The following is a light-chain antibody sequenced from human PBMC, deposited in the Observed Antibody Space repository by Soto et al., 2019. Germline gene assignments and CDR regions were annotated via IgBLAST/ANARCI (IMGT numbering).Light chain of an antibody. CDR1: QSVRSNY. J-gene: IGKJ2*01. CDR2: GAS. Sequence: EIVLTQSPGTLSLSPGERATLSCRASQSVRSNYLAWYQQKPGQAPRLLIYGASSRATGIPDRFSGTGSGTDLTLTISRLEPEDFAVSYCQQYGGSPYTFGQGTKME. CDR3: QQYGGSPYT. V-gene: IGKV3-20*01.